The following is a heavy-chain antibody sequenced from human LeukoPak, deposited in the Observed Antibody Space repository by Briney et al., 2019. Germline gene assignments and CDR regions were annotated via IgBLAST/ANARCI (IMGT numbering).Heavy chain of an antibody. CDR1: GGSISSSSYY. D-gene: IGHD6-19*01. CDR2: IYYSGST. CDR3: ARGTLKRRHSSGWQY. V-gene: IGHV4-39*07. J-gene: IGHJ4*02. Sequence: PSETLSLTCTVSGGSISSSSYYWGWIRQPPGKGLEWIGSIYYSGSTYYNPPLKSRVTISVDTSKNQFSLKLSSVTAADTAVYYCARGTLKRRHSSGWQYWGQGTLVTVSS.